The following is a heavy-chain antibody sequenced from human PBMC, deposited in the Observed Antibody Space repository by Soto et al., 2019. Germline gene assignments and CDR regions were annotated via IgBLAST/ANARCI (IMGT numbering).Heavy chain of an antibody. CDR2: IYYSGST. V-gene: IGHV4-31*03. CDR3: VRSSPVVTAP. J-gene: IGHJ5*02. Sequence: QVQLQESGPGLVKPSQTLSLTCTVSGGSISSGGYYWSWIRQHPGKGLEWIGYIYYSGSTYYNPSLKSRITISVDTSKNQFSLKRSSVTAADTAVYYCVRSSPVVTAPWGQGTLVTVSS. D-gene: IGHD2-21*02. CDR1: GGSISSGGYY.